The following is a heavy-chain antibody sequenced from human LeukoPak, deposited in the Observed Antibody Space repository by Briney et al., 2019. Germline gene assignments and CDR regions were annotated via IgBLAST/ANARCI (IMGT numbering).Heavy chain of an antibody. V-gene: IGHV3-11*04. D-gene: IGHD2-21*01. CDR3: ARRVIADRSAFDI. CDR1: GFSFSDYY. CDR2: ISSSGSTI. Sequence: GGSLRLSCAASGFSFSDYYMSWIRQAPGKGLEWVSYISSSGSTIYYADSVKGRFTISRDNAKNSLYLQMNSLRAEATAVYYCARRVIADRSAFDIWGQGTMVTVSS. J-gene: IGHJ3*02.